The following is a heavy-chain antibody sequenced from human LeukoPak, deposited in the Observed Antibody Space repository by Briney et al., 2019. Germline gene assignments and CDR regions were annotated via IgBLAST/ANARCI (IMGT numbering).Heavy chain of an antibody. Sequence: PSETLPLTCTVSGGSISNYYWTWIRQSPGKGLEWIGYIHYSGSTNYNPSLKSRVTMSVDTSKNQFSLKLSSVTAADTAVYYCARDRLGNTVDYWGQGTLVIVSS. CDR1: GGSISNYY. CDR2: IHYSGST. CDR3: ARDRLGNTVDY. V-gene: IGHV4-59*01. D-gene: IGHD3-16*01. J-gene: IGHJ4*02.